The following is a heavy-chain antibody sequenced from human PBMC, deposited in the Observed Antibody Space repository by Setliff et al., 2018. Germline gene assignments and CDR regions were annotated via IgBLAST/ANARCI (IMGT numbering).Heavy chain of an antibody. D-gene: IGHD6-19*01. Sequence: SETLSLTCTVSGGSIGSTTYYWGWIRQPPGKGLEWIGSISYSGSTYYNPSLESRVTISVDTSKNQFSLKLSSVTAADTAVYYCARGRAGHSGHWGQGTLVTVSS. J-gene: IGHJ4*02. CDR3: ARGRAGHSGH. CDR2: ISYSGST. CDR1: GGSIGSTTYY. V-gene: IGHV4-39*07.